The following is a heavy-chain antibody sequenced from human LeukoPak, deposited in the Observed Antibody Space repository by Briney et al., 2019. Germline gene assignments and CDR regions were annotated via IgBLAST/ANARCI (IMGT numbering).Heavy chain of an antibody. CDR3: ARGTHYYGSGSYYNANYYYMDV. Sequence: SETLSLTCAVYGGSFSGYYWSWIRQPPGKGLEWIGEINHSGSTNYNPSLKSRVTISADTSKNQFSLKLSSVTAADTAMYYCARGTHYYGSGSYYNANYYYMDVWGKGTTVTVSS. CDR2: INHSGST. D-gene: IGHD3-10*01. CDR1: GGSFSGYY. V-gene: IGHV4-34*01. J-gene: IGHJ6*03.